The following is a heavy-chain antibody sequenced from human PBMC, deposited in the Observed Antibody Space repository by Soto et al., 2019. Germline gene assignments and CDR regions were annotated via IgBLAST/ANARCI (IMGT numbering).Heavy chain of an antibody. CDR1: GFTFSSYG. CDR3: AKAGGGFGDFVHH. CDR2: ILYDGSDK. J-gene: IGHJ4*02. V-gene: IGHV3-30*05. D-gene: IGHD3-10*01. Sequence: GGSLRLSCAASGFTFSSYGMHWVRQAPGKGLEWVTGILYDGSDKYYADSVEGRFTISRENSKNTLYLQMNSLRTEGSAVYYCAKAGGGFGDFVHHWGQGTPVTVSS.